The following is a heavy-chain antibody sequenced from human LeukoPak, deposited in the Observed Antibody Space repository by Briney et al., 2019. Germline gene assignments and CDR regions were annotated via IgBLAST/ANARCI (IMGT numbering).Heavy chain of an antibody. V-gene: IGHV3-74*01. D-gene: IGHD6-13*01. J-gene: IGHJ4*02. CDR1: GFTFSSYW. CDR2: IYSDGSST. Sequence: TGGSLRLSCAASGFTFSSYWMHWVRQAPGKGLVWVSRIYSDGSSTNYADSVKGRFTISRDNAKKSLYLQMNSLRADDTAVYYCTIDTSAERGQQLANWGQGTLVSVSS. CDR3: TIDTSAERGQQLAN.